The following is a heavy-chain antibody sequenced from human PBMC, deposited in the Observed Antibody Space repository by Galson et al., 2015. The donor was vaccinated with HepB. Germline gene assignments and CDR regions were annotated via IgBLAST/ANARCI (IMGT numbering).Heavy chain of an antibody. CDR3: ARTLQMATSNFDY. CDR1: GYSFTSYW. D-gene: IGHD5-24*01. Sequence: QSGAEVKKPGESLKISCKGSGYSFTSYWIGWVRQMPGKGLEWMGIIYPGDSDSGYSPSFQGQVTISADKSISTAYLQWSSLEASDTAMYYCARTLQMATSNFDYWGQGTLVTVSS. J-gene: IGHJ4*02. CDR2: IYPGDSDS. V-gene: IGHV5-51*01.